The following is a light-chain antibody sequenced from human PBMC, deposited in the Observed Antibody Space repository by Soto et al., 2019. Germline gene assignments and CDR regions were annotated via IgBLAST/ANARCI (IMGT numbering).Light chain of an antibody. CDR3: QQYASTPSGT. Sequence: EIVLTQSPGTLSLSPGERATLSCRASQSVSSNYLAWYQQKHGQAPRLLIYGASSRATGIPDRFSGSGSGTDFILTISRLEPEDFAVYYCQQYASTPSGTFGQGTKV. CDR1: QSVSSNY. V-gene: IGKV3-20*01. CDR2: GAS. J-gene: IGKJ1*01.